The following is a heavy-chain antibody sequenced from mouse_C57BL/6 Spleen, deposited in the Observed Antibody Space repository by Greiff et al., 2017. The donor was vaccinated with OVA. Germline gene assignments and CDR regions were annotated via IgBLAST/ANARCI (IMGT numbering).Heavy chain of an antibody. CDR3: ARGGYDGGFAY. J-gene: IGHJ3*01. D-gene: IGHD2-2*01. CDR2: IDPSDSET. Sequence: QVHVKQPGAELVRPGSSVKLSCKASGYTFTSYWMHWVKQRPIPGLEWIGNIDPSDSETHYNQKFKDKATLTVDKSSSTAYMQLSSLTSEDSAVYYCARGGYDGGFAYWGQGTLVTVSA. CDR1: GYTFTSYW. V-gene: IGHV1-52*01.